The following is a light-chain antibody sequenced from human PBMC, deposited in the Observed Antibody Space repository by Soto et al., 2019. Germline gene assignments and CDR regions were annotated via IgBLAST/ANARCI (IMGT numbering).Light chain of an antibody. J-gene: IGLJ3*02. Sequence: QSALTQPRSVSGSPGQSVTISCTGTSSDVGTYNYVSWYQQHPDKAPKLMIYDVSKRPSGVPDRFSGSKSGNTASLTVSGLQADDEADYYCCSYGGSYTLLFGGGTKLTVL. CDR3: CSYGGSYTLL. CDR1: SSDVGTYNY. V-gene: IGLV2-11*01. CDR2: DVS.